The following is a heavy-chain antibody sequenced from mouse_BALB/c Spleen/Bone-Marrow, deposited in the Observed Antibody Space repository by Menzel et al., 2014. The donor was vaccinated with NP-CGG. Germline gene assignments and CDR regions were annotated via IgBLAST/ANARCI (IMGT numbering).Heavy chain of an antibody. CDR2: LWSGGST. J-gene: IGHJ2*01. D-gene: IGHD2-3*01. CDR3: ARGYSLFFDY. V-gene: IGHV2-2*02. CDR1: GFSLTSYG. Sequence: QVQLKQSGPGLVQPSQSLSITCTVSGFSLTSYGVHWVRQSPGKGLEWLGVLWSGGSTDYNAAFISRLSISKDNSKSQVFFKMNSLQANDTAIYYCARGYSLFFDYWGQGTTLTVSS.